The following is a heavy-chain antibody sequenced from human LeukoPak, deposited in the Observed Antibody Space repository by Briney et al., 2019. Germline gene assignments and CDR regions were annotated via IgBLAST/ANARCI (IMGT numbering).Heavy chain of an antibody. D-gene: IGHD3-22*01. Sequence: SETLSLTCTVSGGSISSYYWSWIRQPPGKGLEWIGYIYYSGSTNYNPSLKSRVTISVDTSKNQFSLKLSSVTAADTAVYYCARDKYYYDSSRYYYFDYWGQGTLVTVS. V-gene: IGHV4-59*12. CDR3: ARDKYYYDSSRYYYFDY. J-gene: IGHJ4*02. CDR1: GGSISSYY. CDR2: IYYSGST.